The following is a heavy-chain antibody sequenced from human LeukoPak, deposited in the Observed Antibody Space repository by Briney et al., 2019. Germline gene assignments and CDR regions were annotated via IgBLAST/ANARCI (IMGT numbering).Heavy chain of an antibody. CDR1: GYSFSSYG. V-gene: IGHV1-18*01. Sequence: ASVKASCETSGYSFSSYGVSWVRQAPGQGLEWMGWISATNGNTKYTQSLQGRVTMTRDTSISTAYMELSRLRSDDAAVYYCARDEYYDSSGYFWWGQGTLVTVSS. D-gene: IGHD3-22*01. J-gene: IGHJ4*02. CDR2: ISATNGNT. CDR3: ARDEYYDSSGYFW.